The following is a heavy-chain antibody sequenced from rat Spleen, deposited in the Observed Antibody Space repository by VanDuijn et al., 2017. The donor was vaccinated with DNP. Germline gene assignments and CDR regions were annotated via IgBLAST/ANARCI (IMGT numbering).Heavy chain of an antibody. V-gene: IGHV5-22*01. Sequence: EVQLVESGGGLVEPGRSLKLSCAASGFSFSYYYMAWVRQAPKKGLEWVASISYEGSSTYYGDSVKGRFTISRDNAKSTLYLQMNSRRSEDTATYYCARHQWAYAMDAWGQGTSVTVSS. D-gene: IGHD1-1*01. CDR3: ARHQWAYAMDA. CDR2: ISYEGSST. J-gene: IGHJ4*01. CDR1: GFSFSYYY.